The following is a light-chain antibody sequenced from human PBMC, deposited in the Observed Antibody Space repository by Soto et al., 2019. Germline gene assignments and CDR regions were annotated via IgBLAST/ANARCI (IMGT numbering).Light chain of an antibody. V-gene: IGKV3-20*01. CDR2: GAS. J-gene: IGKJ1*01. CDR1: QSVSSNY. Sequence: EIMLTQSPGTLSLSSGERATLSCRASQSVSSNYLAWYQHKPGQAPRLLIYGASSRATGIPDRFSGSRSETDLPLTISRLEPEDFAVYYCQQYGSSPWTFGQGTKVEIK. CDR3: QQYGSSPWT.